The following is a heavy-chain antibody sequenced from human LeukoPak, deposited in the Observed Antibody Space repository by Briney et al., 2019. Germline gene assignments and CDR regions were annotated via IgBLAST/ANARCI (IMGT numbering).Heavy chain of an antibody. CDR3: AGSSGCRIDY. CDR1: GGSISSGGYS. D-gene: IGHD3-22*01. CDR2: IYHSGST. V-gene: IGHV4-30-2*01. Sequence: SQTLSLTCAVSGGSISSGGYSWSWIRQPPGKGLEWIGYIYHSGSTYYNPSLKSRVTISVDRSKNQFSLKLSSVTAADTAVYYCAGSSGCRIDYWGQGTLVTVSS. J-gene: IGHJ4*02.